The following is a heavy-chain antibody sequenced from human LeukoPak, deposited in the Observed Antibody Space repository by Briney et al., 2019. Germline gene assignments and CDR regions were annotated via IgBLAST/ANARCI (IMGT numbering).Heavy chain of an antibody. CDR3: ARSPPTFLQGYCSGGSCYNDWYFDL. CDR1: GFTFDDYA. V-gene: IGHV3-9*01. J-gene: IGHJ2*01. CDR2: ISWSSGSI. D-gene: IGHD2-15*01. Sequence: GGSLRLSCAASGFTFDDYAMHWVRQAPGKGLEWVSGISWSSGSIGYADSVKGRFTISRDNAKNSLFLQMNSLRAEDTAVYYCARSPPTFLQGYCSGGSCYNDWYFDLWGRGTLVTVSS.